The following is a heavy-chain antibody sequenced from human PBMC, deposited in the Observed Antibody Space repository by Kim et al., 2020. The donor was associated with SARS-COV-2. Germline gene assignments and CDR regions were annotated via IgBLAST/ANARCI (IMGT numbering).Heavy chain of an antibody. CDR3: ARRGRSSGSYH. CDR2: IYYSGST. CDR1: GVSISSSSYY. Sequence: SETLSLTCTVSGVSISSSSYYWGWIRQPPGKGLEWIGSIYYSGSTYYNPSLKSRVTISVDTSKNQFSLKLSSVTAADTAVYYCARRGRSSGSYHWGQGTLVTVSS. D-gene: IGHD1-26*01. J-gene: IGHJ4*02. V-gene: IGHV4-39*01.